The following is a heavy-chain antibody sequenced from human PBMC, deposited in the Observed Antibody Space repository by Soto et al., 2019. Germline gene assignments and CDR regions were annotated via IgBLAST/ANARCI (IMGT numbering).Heavy chain of an antibody. J-gene: IGHJ5*02. CDR3: AREPITIFGAVIIRWFDP. CDR1: GGSISSSNW. D-gene: IGHD3-3*01. Sequence: PSETLSLTCAVSGGSISSSNWWSWVRQPPGKGLEWIGEIYHSGSTNYNPSLKSRVTISVDKSKNQFSLKLSSVTAADTAVYYCAREPITIFGAVIIRWFDPWGQGTLVTVSS. V-gene: IGHV4-4*02. CDR2: IYHSGST.